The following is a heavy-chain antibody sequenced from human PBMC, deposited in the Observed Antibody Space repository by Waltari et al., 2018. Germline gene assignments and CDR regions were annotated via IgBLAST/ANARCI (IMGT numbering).Heavy chain of an antibody. CDR1: GFTFSSYS. J-gene: IGHJ3*02. CDR2: ISSSSYI. V-gene: IGHV3-21*01. CDR3: ARDGGGSGYYPLHDAFDI. D-gene: IGHD3-22*01. Sequence: EVQLVESGGGLVKPGGSLRLSCAASGFTFSSYSMNWVRQAPGRGLEWVSSISSSSYIYYADSVKGRVTSARDNAKNSLYLQMNSLRAEDTAVYYCARDGGGSGYYPLHDAFDIWGQGTMVTVSS.